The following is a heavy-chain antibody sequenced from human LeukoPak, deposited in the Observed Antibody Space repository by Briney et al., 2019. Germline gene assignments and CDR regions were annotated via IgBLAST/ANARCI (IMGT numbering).Heavy chain of an antibody. CDR1: GGSISSYH. J-gene: IGHJ6*02. CDR3: ARHVAYDTSGYYPYYYYGMDV. D-gene: IGHD3-22*01. V-gene: IGHV4-59*08. Sequence: SETLSLTCTVSGGSISSYHWSWIRQPPGKGLEWIGYIYYSGSTNYNPSLKSRVTISVDTSKNQFSLKLSSVTAADTAVYYCARHVAYDTSGYYPYYYYGMDVWGQGTTVTVSS. CDR2: IYYSGST.